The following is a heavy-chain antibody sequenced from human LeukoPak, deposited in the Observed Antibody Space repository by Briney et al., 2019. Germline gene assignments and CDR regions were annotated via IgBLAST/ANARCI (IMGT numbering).Heavy chain of an antibody. V-gene: IGHV3-30-3*01. Sequence: GGSLRLSCAASGFTFSSCSIHWVRQAPGKGLEWVAVISFDGSDKYYADSVKGRFTISRDKSQNMVFLQMKSLRLEDTAVYYCARGGIAELEYYYYGLDVWGQGTTVPVSS. D-gene: IGHD6-13*01. CDR2: ISFDGSDK. CDR1: GFTFSSCS. J-gene: IGHJ6*02. CDR3: ARGGIAELEYYYYGLDV.